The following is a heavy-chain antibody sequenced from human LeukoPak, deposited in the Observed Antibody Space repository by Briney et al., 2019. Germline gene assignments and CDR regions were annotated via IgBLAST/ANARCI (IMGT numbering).Heavy chain of an antibody. CDR3: AKDSVSVLRFLEWLLPPNWFDP. CDR2: ISYDGSNK. D-gene: IGHD3-3*01. Sequence: GGSLRLSCAASGFTFSSYAMHWVRQAPGKGLEWVAVISYDGSNKYYADPVKGRFTISRGNSKNTLYLQMNSLRAEDTAVYYCAKDSVSVLRFLEWLLPPNWFDPWGQGTLVTVSS. J-gene: IGHJ5*02. V-gene: IGHV3-30*04. CDR1: GFTFSSYA.